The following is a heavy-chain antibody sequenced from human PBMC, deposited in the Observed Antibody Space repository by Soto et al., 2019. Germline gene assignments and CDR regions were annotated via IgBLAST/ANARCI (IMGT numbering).Heavy chain of an antibody. J-gene: IGHJ4*02. Sequence: QVQLVESGGGVVQPGRSLRPSCAASGFTFSSYVMHWVRQAPGKGLEWVAVISYDGSNKYYADSVKGRFTISRDNSKNTLYLQMNSLRAEDTAVYYCARDTYDYVWGSADYWGQGTLVTVSS. CDR2: ISYDGSNK. D-gene: IGHD3-16*01. CDR3: ARDTYDYVWGSADY. V-gene: IGHV3-30-3*01. CDR1: GFTFSSYV.